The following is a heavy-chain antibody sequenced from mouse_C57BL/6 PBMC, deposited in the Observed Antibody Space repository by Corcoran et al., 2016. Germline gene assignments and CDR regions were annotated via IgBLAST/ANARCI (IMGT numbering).Heavy chain of an antibody. V-gene: IGHV3-6*01. CDR3: AIITTFDV. Sequence: DVQLQESGPGLVKPSQSLSLTCSVTGYSITSGYYWNWIRQFPGNKLEWMGYISYDGSNNYNPSLKNRISITRDTSKNQFFLKLNSVTTEDTATYYCAIITTFDVWGTGTTVTVSS. CDR2: ISYDGSN. D-gene: IGHD1-1*01. CDR1: GYSITSGYY. J-gene: IGHJ1*03.